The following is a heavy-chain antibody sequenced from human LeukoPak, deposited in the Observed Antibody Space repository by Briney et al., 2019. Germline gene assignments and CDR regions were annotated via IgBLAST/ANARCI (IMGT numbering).Heavy chain of an antibody. CDR3: ARSVNRGVTRYAMYYFDY. D-gene: IGHD3-10*01. J-gene: IGHJ4*02. CDR2: IYYTRGT. Sequence: SETLSLTCGVSGGSITTTNWWTWVRQPPGKGLEWIGNIYYTRGTNYNPSLKSRVTTLVDTSKNQFSLKLSSVTAADTAVYYCARSVNRGVTRYAMYYFDYWGQGILVTVSS. CDR1: GGSITTTNW. V-gene: IGHV4-4*02.